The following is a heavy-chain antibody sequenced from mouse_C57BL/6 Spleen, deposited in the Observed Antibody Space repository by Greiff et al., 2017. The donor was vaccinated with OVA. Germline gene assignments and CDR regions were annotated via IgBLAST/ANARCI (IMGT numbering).Heavy chain of an antibody. Sequence: EVQLVESGEGLVKPGGSLKLSCAASGFTFSSYAMSWVRQTPEKRLEWVAYISSGGDYIYYADTVKGRFTISRDNARNTLYLQMISLKSEDTAMYYCTREDGSSPFYAMDYWGQGTSVTVSS. J-gene: IGHJ4*01. CDR3: TREDGSSPFYAMDY. CDR1: GFTFSSYA. V-gene: IGHV5-9-1*02. CDR2: ISSGGDYI. D-gene: IGHD1-1*01.